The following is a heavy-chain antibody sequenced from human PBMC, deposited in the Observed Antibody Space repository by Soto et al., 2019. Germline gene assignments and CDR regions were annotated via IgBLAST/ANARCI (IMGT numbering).Heavy chain of an antibody. V-gene: IGHV3-23*01. CDR3: AKDRGRMATIDAFDI. Sequence: GGSLRLSCAASGFTFSSYAMSWVRQAPGKGLEWVSAISGRGGSTYYADSVKGRFTISRDNSKNTLYLQMNRLRAEDTAVYYCAKDRGRMATIDAFDIWGQGTLVTVSS. CDR1: GFTFSSYA. D-gene: IGHD5-12*01. CDR2: ISGRGGST. J-gene: IGHJ3*02.